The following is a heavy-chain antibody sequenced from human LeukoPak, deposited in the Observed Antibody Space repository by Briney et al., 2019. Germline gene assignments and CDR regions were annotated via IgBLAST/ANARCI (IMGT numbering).Heavy chain of an antibody. CDR2: VSSSSSYI. J-gene: IGHJ4*02. D-gene: IGHD3-22*01. CDR3: ASERSHYYDSSGPDPN. CDR1: GFTFSSYS. V-gene: IGHV3-21*01. Sequence: PGGSLRLSCAASGFTFSSYSMNWVRQAPGKGLEWVSSVSSSSSYIYYADSVKGRFTISRDNAKNSLYLQMNSLRAEDTAVYYCASERSHYYDSSGPDPNWGQGTLVTVSS.